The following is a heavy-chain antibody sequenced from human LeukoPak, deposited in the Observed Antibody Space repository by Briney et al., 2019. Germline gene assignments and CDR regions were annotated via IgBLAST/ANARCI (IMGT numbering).Heavy chain of an antibody. D-gene: IGHD6-13*01. CDR3: ARSSQSSSTSFDH. CDR2: IYYTGIS. Sequence: SGTLSLTCTVSAGSISGYYCSWIRQPPGKGLEWIGYIYYTGISHYNPSLKTRVTLSVDTSKNQCSLKLTSVIAADTAVYYCARSSQSSSTSFDHWGQGTLVTVSS. V-gene: IGHV4-59*01. CDR1: AGSISGYY. J-gene: IGHJ4*02.